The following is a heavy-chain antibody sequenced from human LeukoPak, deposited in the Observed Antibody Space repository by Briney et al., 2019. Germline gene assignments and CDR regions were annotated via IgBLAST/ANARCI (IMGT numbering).Heavy chain of an antibody. D-gene: IGHD3-10*01. CDR1: GGTFSSYA. CDR3: ARGSITFSGSYYSDYYYGMDV. V-gene: IGHV1-69*01. CDR2: IIPIFGTA. J-gene: IGHJ6*04. Sequence: SVTVSFKASGGTFSSYAISWVRQAPGQGLEWMGGIIPIFGTANYAQKFQGRVTITADESTSTAYMELSSLRSEDTAVYYCARGSITFSGSYYSDYYYGMDVWGKGTTVTVSS.